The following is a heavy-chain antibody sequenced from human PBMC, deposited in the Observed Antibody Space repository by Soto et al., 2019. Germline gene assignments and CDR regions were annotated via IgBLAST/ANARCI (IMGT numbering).Heavy chain of an antibody. CDR3: ATIPATTILTDY. V-gene: IGHV4-39*01. CDR1: GVSITSSYY. J-gene: IGHJ4*02. Sequence: SETLSLTCPVSGVSITSSYYWGCFPQPLGKGLEWIGSIYYSGSTYYNPSLKSRVTISVDTSKNQFSLKLSSVTAADTAVYYCATIPATTILTDYWGQGTLVTVS. CDR2: IYYSGST. D-gene: IGHD2-2*02.